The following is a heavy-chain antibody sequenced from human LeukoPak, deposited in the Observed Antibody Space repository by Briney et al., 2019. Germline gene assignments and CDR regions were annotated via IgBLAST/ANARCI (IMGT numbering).Heavy chain of an antibody. CDR2: IYSGGST. CDR3: ARFDCSSTSCYFDY. CDR1: GFTVSSNY. V-gene: IGHV3-53*01. J-gene: IGHJ4*02. Sequence: PGGSLRLSCAASGFTVSSNYMSWVRQAPGKGLESVSVIYSGGSTYYADSVKGRFTISRDNSKNTLYLQMNSLRAEDTAVYYCARFDCSSTSCYFDYWGQGTLVTVSS. D-gene: IGHD2-2*01.